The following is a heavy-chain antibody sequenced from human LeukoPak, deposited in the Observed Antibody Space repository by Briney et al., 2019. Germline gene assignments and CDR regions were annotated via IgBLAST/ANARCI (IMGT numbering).Heavy chain of an antibody. D-gene: IGHD1-1*01. Sequence: GGSLRLSCAASGFIFSSYAMGWVRQAPGKGLEWVSSISGSGGSTYYADSVKGRFTIPRDNSKHTLYLQMNSLRAEDTAVYYCARDLRGPYKREFDYWGQGTLVTVSS. J-gene: IGHJ4*02. CDR1: GFIFSSYA. V-gene: IGHV3-23*01. CDR3: ARDLRGPYKREFDY. CDR2: ISGSGGST.